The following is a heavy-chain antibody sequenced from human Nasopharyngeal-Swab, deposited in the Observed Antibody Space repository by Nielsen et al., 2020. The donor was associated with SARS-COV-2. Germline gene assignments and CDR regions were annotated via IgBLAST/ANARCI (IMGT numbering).Heavy chain of an antibody. Sequence: GGSLRLSCAASGFTVSGNYMSWVRQAPGKGLEWVSVIYSGGSTYYADSVKGRFTISRDNSKNTLYLQMNSLRAEDTAVYYCARGLAVAGSRAFDIWGQGTMVTVSS. D-gene: IGHD6-19*01. CDR3: ARGLAVAGSRAFDI. V-gene: IGHV3-53*01. J-gene: IGHJ3*02. CDR2: IYSGGST. CDR1: GFTVSGNY.